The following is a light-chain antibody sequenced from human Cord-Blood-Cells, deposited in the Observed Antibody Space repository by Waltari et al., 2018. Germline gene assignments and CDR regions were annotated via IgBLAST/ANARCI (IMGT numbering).Light chain of an antibody. J-gene: IGLJ2*01. V-gene: IGLV1-40*01. CDR2: GIS. Sequence: QSVLTQPPSVSGAPGQRVTISCTGSSSNIGAGYDVHWYQQLPGTAPKLLIYGISNLPAGVPDRFSGSKSGTSASLAIPGRRAGDEADYYCQSYDSSLSGSVCGGGTKLTVL. CDR3: QSYDSSLSGSV. CDR1: SSNIGAGYD.